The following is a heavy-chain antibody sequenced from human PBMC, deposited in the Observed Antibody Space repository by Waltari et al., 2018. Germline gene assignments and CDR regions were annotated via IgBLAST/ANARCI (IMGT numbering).Heavy chain of an antibody. CDR2: IYYSGST. Sequence: QVQLQESGPGLVKPSQTLSLTCTVSGGSISSGGYYWSWIRQHPGKGLEWIGYIYYSGSTYDHRSLKSRVTISVDTSKNQFSLKLSSVTAADTAVYYCARHCSGGSCLQYGMDVWGQGTTVTVSS. V-gene: IGHV4-31*03. CDR1: GGSISSGGYY. CDR3: ARHCSGGSCLQYGMDV. J-gene: IGHJ6*02. D-gene: IGHD2-15*01.